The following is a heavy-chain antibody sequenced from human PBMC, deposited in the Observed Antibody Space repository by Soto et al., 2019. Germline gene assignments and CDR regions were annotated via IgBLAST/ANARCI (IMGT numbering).Heavy chain of an antibody. J-gene: IGHJ3*02. CDR2: IYYSGST. CDR3: ARDSREWIVGATDAFDI. Sequence: SETLYLTCTVSGCSISSYYCSWIRQPPGKGLEWIGYIYYSGSTNYNPSLKSRVTISVDTSKNQFSLKLSSVTAADTAVYYCARDSREWIVGATDAFDIWGQGTMVT. V-gene: IGHV4-59*01. D-gene: IGHD1-26*01. CDR1: GCSISSYY.